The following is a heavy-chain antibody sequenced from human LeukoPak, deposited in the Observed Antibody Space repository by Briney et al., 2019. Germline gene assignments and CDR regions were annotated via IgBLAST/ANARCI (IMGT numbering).Heavy chain of an antibody. Sequence: SETLSLTCTVSGYSISSGYYWGWIRQPPGKGLEWIGSIYHSGSTYYNPSLKSRVTISVDTSKNQFSLKLSSVTAADTAVYYCARDGRMITFGGARYYFDYWGQGTLVTVPS. CDR1: GYSISSGYY. J-gene: IGHJ4*02. V-gene: IGHV4-38-2*02. CDR2: IYHSGST. D-gene: IGHD3-16*01. CDR3: ARDGRMITFGGARYYFDY.